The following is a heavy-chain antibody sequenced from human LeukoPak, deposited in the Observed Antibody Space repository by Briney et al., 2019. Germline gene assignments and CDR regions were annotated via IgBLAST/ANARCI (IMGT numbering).Heavy chain of an antibody. CDR2: IYGSGDTT. Sequence: GGSLRLSCAASGFTFNSYAMSWARQAPGKGLEWVSAIYGSGDTTYYADSVKGRFTVSRDNSKNTLYLQMDGLRAEDTAVYYCAKMAGMTRQVYYMDVWGKGATVTVSS. CDR1: GFTFNSYA. V-gene: IGHV3-23*01. J-gene: IGHJ6*03. CDR3: AKMAGMTRQVYYMDV. D-gene: IGHD5-24*01.